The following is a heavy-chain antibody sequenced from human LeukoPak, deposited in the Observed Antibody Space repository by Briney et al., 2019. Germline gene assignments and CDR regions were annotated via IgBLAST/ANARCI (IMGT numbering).Heavy chain of an antibody. D-gene: IGHD3-10*01. Sequence: GGSLRLSCAASGFSFNSYAMNWVCQAPGKRLEWVSGISGSGITKHYRDSVKGRFTISRDNSKNTLYLKMNSLRAEDTAIYYCAKDAAETKGHYYGAGTYYQSSFDYWGQGTLVTVSS. CDR3: AKDAAETKGHYYGAGTYYQSSFDY. V-gene: IGHV3-23*01. CDR1: GFSFNSYA. CDR2: ISGSGITK. J-gene: IGHJ4*02.